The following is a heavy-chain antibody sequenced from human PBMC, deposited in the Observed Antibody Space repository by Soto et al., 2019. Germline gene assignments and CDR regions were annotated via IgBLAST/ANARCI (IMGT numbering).Heavy chain of an antibody. CDR2: INPDSGAT. CDR3: ARGDYGTGGYPFPYFDY. D-gene: IGHD2-8*02. Sequence: HEHLVQSGAEVKRPGASLKVSCKASGYSFTGYYIHWVRQAPGQGLEWMGWINPDSGATNYAQNVQGRVTGTSDTSISTASMDLTSLTSDDTAVYYCARGDYGTGGYPFPYFDYWGQGTLVIVSS. V-gene: IGHV1-2*02. CDR1: GYSFTGYY. J-gene: IGHJ4*02.